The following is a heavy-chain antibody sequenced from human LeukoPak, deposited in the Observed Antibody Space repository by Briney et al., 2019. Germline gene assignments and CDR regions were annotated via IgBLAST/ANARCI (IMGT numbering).Heavy chain of an antibody. V-gene: IGHV3-48*03. CDR1: GFTFSSYE. J-gene: IGHJ3*02. CDR3: ARALRPGYCTNGVCYSAFDI. D-gene: IGHD2-8*01. Sequence: GGSLRLSCAASGFTFSSYEMNWVRQAPGKGLEWVSYISSSGSTIYYADSVKGRFTISRDNAKNSLYLQMNSLRAEDTAVYYCARALRPGYCTNGVCYSAFDIWGQGTMVTVSS. CDR2: ISSSGSTI.